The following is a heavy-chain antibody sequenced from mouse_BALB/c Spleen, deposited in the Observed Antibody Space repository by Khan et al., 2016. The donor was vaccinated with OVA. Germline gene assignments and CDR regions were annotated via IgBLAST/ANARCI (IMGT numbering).Heavy chain of an antibody. V-gene: IGHV1S81*02. J-gene: IGHJ2*01. D-gene: IGHD1-2*01. CDR3: TRNYGYDYFDY. CDR2: INPGNGGT. Sequence: QVQLQQSGAELVKPGASVKLSCKASGYTLTRYYMYWVKQRPGQGLEWIGGINPGNGGTNLTEKFKNKATLTVDKSSTTVDMQLSSLTSEDSAVYYCTRNYGYDYFDYGGQGTTLTVSS. CDR1: GYTLTRYY.